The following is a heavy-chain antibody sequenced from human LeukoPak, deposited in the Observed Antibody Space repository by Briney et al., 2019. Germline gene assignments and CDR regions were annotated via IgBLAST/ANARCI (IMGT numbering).Heavy chain of an antibody. V-gene: IGHV3-30*04. CDR1: GFTFSSYA. Sequence: GGSLRLSCAASGFTFSSYAMHWVRQAPGKGLEWVAFISSDGSNKYYADSVKGRFTISRDNSKNTLYLQMNSLRAEDTAMYYCARQARLSVSYYFDYWGQGTLVTVSS. D-gene: IGHD1-26*01. CDR3: ARQARLSVSYYFDY. CDR2: ISSDGSNK. J-gene: IGHJ4*02.